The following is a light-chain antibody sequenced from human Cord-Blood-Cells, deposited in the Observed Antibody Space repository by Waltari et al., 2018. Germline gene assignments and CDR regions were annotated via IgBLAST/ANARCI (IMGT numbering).Light chain of an antibody. CDR3: NSRDSSGNHLV. CDR2: GKN. CDR1: SLRSYY. Sequence: SSELAQDPAVSVALGQTVRITCQGDSLRSYYASWYQQKPGQAPVLVTYGKNNRPSGIPDRISGSCSGNTAVLTITGAQAEDKADYYCNSRDSSGNHLVFGGGTKLTVL. V-gene: IGLV3-19*01. J-gene: IGLJ2*01.